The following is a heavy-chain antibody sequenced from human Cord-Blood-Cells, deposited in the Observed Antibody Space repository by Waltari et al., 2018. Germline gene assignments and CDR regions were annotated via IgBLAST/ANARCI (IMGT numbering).Heavy chain of an antibody. D-gene: IGHD3-9*01. Sequence: VESGGGLVQPGGSLRLSCAASGFTFSSYSMNWVRQAPGKGLEWVSYISSSSTIYYADSVKGRFTISRDNAKNSLYLQMNSLRDEDTAVYYCARDLDILTVGAGFGFDYWGQGTLVTVSS. V-gene: IGHV3-48*02. CDR3: ARDLDILTVGAGFGFDY. J-gene: IGHJ4*02. CDR2: ISSSSTI. CDR1: GFTFSSYS.